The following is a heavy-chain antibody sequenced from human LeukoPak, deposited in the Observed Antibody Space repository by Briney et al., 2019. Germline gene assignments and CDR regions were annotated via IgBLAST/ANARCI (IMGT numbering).Heavy chain of an antibody. V-gene: IGHV3-30*18. D-gene: IGHD6-19*01. CDR1: GFTFSSYG. J-gene: IGHJ4*02. CDR2: ISYDGSNK. Sequence: PGRSLRLSCAASGFTFSSYGMHWVRQAPGKGLEWVAVISYDGSNKYYADSVKGRFTISRDNSKSTLYLQMNSLRAEDTAVYYCAKDEPRAVAGTGIDYWGQGTLVTVSS. CDR3: AKDEPRAVAGTGIDY.